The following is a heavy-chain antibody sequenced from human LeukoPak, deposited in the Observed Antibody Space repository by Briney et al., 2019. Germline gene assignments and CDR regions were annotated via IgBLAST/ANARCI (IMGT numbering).Heavy chain of an antibody. J-gene: IGHJ6*02. Sequence: PGGSLRPSCAASGFTFSTFSMRWVLHAPGKGLEWVSSISRSSLYIYYADSVKGRFTISRDNAKNSLYLQMNSLRAEDTAVYYCARDLGDGSGTYYAYGMDVWGQGTTVTVSS. CDR2: ISRSSLYI. CDR3: ARDLGDGSGTYYAYGMDV. CDR1: GFTFSTFS. V-gene: IGHV3-21*01. D-gene: IGHD3-10*01.